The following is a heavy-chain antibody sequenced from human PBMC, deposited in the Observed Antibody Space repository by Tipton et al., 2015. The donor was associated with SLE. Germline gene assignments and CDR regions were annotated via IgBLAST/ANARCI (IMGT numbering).Heavy chain of an antibody. Sequence: TLSLTCTVSGASISGGGYSWNWIRQPPGKGLEWIGYIYYAGATYYNPSLKSRVIISLDRSQNQFSLNLNSVTAADTAMYYCSRESMLTTLAFDIWGQGTMVTVSS. CDR1: GASISGGGYS. CDR2: IYYAGAT. J-gene: IGHJ3*02. CDR3: SRESMLTTLAFDI. V-gene: IGHV4-30-2*01. D-gene: IGHD2/OR15-2a*01.